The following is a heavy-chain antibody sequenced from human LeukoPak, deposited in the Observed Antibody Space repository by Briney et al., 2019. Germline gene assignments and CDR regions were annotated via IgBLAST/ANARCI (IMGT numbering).Heavy chain of an antibody. CDR2: ISSINYYT. Sequence: PGGSLRLSCAASGFTFSSYSMNWVRQAPGKGLEWVSYISSINYYTYYADSVKGRFTISRDNAKNSLYLQMNSLRAEDTAVYYCARGRSGWYEDFWGQGTLVTVSS. D-gene: IGHD6-19*01. CDR3: ARGRSGWYEDF. V-gene: IGHV3-21*06. CDR1: GFTFSSYS. J-gene: IGHJ4*02.